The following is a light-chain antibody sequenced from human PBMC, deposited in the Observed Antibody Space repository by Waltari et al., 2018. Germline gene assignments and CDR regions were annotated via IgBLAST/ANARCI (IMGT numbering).Light chain of an antibody. V-gene: IGLV3-1*01. CDR1: KLWYKY. Sequence: SFDLTQPPSVSVSPRHPASITCAGPKLWYKYSCWYQQKPGQSPVLVIYQDTKRPSGIPERFSGSNSGNTATLTISGTQAMDEADYYCQAWDSSIAVFGTGTKVTVL. J-gene: IGLJ1*01. CDR3: QAWDSSIAV. CDR2: QDT.